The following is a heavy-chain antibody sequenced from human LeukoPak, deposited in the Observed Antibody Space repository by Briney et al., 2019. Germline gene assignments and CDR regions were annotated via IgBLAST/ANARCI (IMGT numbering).Heavy chain of an antibody. Sequence: GGSLRLSCAASGFTFSSYGMHWVRQAPGKGLEWVAFIRYDGSNKYYADSVKGRFTVSRDNSKNTLYLQMNSLRAEDTAVYYCARWLRGIADEDGVDVWGQGTTVTVSS. CDR2: IRYDGSNK. CDR3: ARWLRGIADEDGVDV. CDR1: GFTFSSYG. J-gene: IGHJ6*02. D-gene: IGHD6-13*01. V-gene: IGHV3-30*02.